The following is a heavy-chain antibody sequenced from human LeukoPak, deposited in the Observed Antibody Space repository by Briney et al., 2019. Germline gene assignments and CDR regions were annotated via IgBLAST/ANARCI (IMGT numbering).Heavy chain of an antibody. CDR2: IIPIFGTA. J-gene: IGHJ4*02. V-gene: IGHV1-69*13. CDR1: GGTFSSYA. CDR3: ARPDEDRGYSYGYNY. Sequence: SVKVSCKASGGTFSSYAISWVRQAPGQGLEWMGGIIPIFGTANYVQKFQGRVTITADESTSTAYMELSGLRSEDTAVYYCARPDEDRGYSYGYNYWGQGTLVTVSS. D-gene: IGHD5-18*01.